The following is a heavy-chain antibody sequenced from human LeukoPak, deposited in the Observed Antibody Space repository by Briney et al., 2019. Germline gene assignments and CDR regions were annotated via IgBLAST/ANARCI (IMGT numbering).Heavy chain of an antibody. D-gene: IGHD5-18*01. CDR2: LYYSGST. J-gene: IGHJ4*02. CDR1: GGSIGSSSYY. Sequence: PSGTLSLTCTVSGGSIGSSSYYWGWIRQPPGKGLEWIGSLYYSGSTYYNPSLKSRVTISVDTSKNQFSLKLSSVTAADTAVYYCAREVSSTAIINYWGQGTLVTVSS. V-gene: IGHV4-39*02. CDR3: AREVSSTAIINY.